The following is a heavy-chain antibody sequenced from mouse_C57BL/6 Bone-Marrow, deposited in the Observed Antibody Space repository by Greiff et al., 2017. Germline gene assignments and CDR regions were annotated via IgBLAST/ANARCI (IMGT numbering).Heavy chain of an antibody. D-gene: IGHD1-1*01. CDR2: IDPSDSYT. CDR1: GYTFTSSW. V-gene: IGHV1-50*01. J-gene: IGHJ1*03. Sequence: QVQLQQPGAELVKPGASVKLSCKASGYTFTSSWMQWVKQRPGQGLEWIGEIDPSDSYTNSNQKFKGKATLTVDTSSSTAYMQLSSLTSEDSAVYYCAIITPVPHWYFDVWGTGTTVTVSS. CDR3: AIITPVPHWYFDV.